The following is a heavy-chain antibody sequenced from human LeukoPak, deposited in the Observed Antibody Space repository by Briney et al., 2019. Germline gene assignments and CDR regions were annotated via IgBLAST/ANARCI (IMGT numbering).Heavy chain of an antibody. CDR3: ARGGYDGLFDY. CDR1: GGTFSSYA. Sequence: SVKVSCKAPGGTFSSYAISWVRQAPGQGLEWMGRIIPIFGIANYAQKFQGRVTITADKSTSTAYMELSSLRSEDTAVYYCARGGYDGLFDYWGQGTLVTVSS. D-gene: IGHD5-12*01. CDR2: IIPIFGIA. V-gene: IGHV1-69*04. J-gene: IGHJ4*02.